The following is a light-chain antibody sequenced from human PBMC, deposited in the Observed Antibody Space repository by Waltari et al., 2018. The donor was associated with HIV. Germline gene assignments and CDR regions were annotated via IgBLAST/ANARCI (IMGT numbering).Light chain of an antibody. CDR1: SRHVGAYDS. CDR3: SSYTSSNTLV. J-gene: IGLJ2*01. CDR2: EVS. V-gene: IGLV2-14*01. Sequence: QSALTQPASVSGSPGPSITISCPGTSRHVGAYDSVSWYQHHPGKAPKLMIYEVSNRPSGVSNRFSGSKSGNTASLTISGLQAEDEADYYCSSYTSSNTLVFGGGTKLTVL.